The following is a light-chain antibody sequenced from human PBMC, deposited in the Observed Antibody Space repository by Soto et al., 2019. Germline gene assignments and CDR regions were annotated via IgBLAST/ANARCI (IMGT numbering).Light chain of an antibody. Sequence: EVVLTQSPGTLSLSPGERATLSCRASQSVTNNYLAWYQQRPGLAPRLLIYGASTRTAGIPDRFTGSASGTEFTLTISSLQSEDFAIYYCQQYNNWPITFGQGTKVDIK. CDR3: QQYNNWPIT. CDR2: GAS. V-gene: IGKV3D-15*01. J-gene: IGKJ1*01. CDR1: QSVTNN.